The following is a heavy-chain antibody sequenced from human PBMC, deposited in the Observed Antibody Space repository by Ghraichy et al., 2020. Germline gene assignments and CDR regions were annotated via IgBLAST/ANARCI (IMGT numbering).Heavy chain of an antibody. V-gene: IGHV3-15*01. CDR3: TTAHCTPYSSGCNWFDP. CDR1: GFTFSNAW. Sequence: LSLTCAASGFTFSNAWMSWVRQAPGKGLEWVGRIKSKTDGGTTDYAAPVKGRFTISRDDSKNTLYLQMNSLKTEDTAVYYCTTAHCTPYSSGCNWFDPWGQGTLVTVSS. CDR2: IKSKTDGGTT. D-gene: IGHD6-19*01. J-gene: IGHJ5*02.